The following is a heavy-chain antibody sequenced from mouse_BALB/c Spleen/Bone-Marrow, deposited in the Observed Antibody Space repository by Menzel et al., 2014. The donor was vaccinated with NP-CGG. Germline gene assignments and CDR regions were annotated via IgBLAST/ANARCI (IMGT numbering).Heavy chain of an antibody. V-gene: IGHV14-3*02. J-gene: IGHJ2*01. CDR1: GFNIKDTY. CDR2: IDPANGNT. CDR3: ARIYYYGRGYFVY. Sequence: EVQLKQSGAELVKTGASVKLSCTASGFNIKDTYMHWVKQRPEQGLEWIGRIDPANGNTKYDPKLQGKATITADTSSNTAYLQLSSLTSEDTAVYYCARIYYYGRGYFVYFGQATTPTVSS. D-gene: IGHD1-1*01.